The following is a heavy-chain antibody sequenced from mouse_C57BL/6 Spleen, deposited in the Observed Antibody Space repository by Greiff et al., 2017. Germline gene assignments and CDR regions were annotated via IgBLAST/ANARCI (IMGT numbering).Heavy chain of an antibody. D-gene: IGHD1-1*01. Sequence: QVQLQQPGAELVKPGASVTMSCKASGYTFTSYWITWVKQRPGHGLEWIGDIYPGSGSTNYNEKFKGKATLTVDTSSSTAYMQLSSLTSEDSAVYYCASDGSSLPWFAYWGQGTLVTVSA. CDR1: GYTFTSYW. J-gene: IGHJ3*01. CDR2: IYPGSGST. CDR3: ASDGSSLPWFAY. V-gene: IGHV1-55*01.